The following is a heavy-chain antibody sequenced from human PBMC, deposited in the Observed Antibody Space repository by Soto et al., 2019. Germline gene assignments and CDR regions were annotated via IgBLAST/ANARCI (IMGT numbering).Heavy chain of an antibody. D-gene: IGHD6-19*01. J-gene: IGHJ6*02. Sequence: EVQLLESWGGLVQPGGSLRLSCAASGFPFSSYAMSWSRQAPGKGLEGVSAISGSGGSTYYADSVKGRFTISRENSKNTLDLQITSLRAEDTAVYYCAKGWSSGWYVGGYSGYYYYGMDVWGQGTTVTVSS. V-gene: IGHV3-23*01. CDR3: AKGWSSGWYVGGYSGYYYYGMDV. CDR2: ISGSGGST. CDR1: GFPFSSYA.